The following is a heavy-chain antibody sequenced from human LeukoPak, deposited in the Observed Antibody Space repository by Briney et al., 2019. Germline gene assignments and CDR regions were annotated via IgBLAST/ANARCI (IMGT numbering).Heavy chain of an antibody. V-gene: IGHV1-46*01. CDR3: ARDRSVVGATPLYFDY. CDR1: GYTFTSYY. CDR2: INPSGGRT. Sequence: ASVKVSCKASGYTFTSYYMHWVRQAPGQGLEWMGIINPSGGRTTYAQKFQGRVTMTRDMSTSTVYMELSSLRSADTAVYYCARDRSVVGATPLYFDYWGQGTLVTVSS. J-gene: IGHJ4*02. D-gene: IGHD1-26*01.